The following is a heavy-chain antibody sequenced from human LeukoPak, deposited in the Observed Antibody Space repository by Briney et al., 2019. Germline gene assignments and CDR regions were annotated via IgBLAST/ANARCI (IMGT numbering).Heavy chain of an antibody. CDR3: ARAYCSTTSCYSELFDP. CDR2: INGDGNTT. Sequence: GGSLRLYCAASRFTFSTYWLHWVRPAPGTGLVWVTHINGDGNTTSYADSVKGGFTISRDNAKSTLYLQMNSLRAEDTAVYYCARAYCSTTSCYSELFDPWGQGTLVTVSS. J-gene: IGHJ5*02. V-gene: IGHV3-74*01. CDR1: RFTFSTYW. D-gene: IGHD2-2*01.